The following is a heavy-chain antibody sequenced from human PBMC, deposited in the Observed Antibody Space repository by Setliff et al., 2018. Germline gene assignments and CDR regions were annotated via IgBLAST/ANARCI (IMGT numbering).Heavy chain of an antibody. D-gene: IGHD3-16*02. V-gene: IGHV7-4-1*02. CDR2: IDTNTGNP. CDR1: GYSFSTYA. J-gene: IGHJ6*03. CDR3: ARASRFATIVWKGDYYMDV. Sequence: ASVKVSCKASGYSFSTYAMSWIRQAPGQGLEWMGWIDTNTGNPSYAQGFTGRFVFSLDTSVSTAYLQISSLKPEDTAMYYCARASRFATIVWKGDYYMDVWGKGTTVTVSS.